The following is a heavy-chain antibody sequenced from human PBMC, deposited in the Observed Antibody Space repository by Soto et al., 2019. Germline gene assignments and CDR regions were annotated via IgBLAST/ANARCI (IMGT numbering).Heavy chain of an antibody. CDR3: ARGQEVGAHFFDS. Sequence: SETLSLTCTVSGGSISSYYWSWIRQPPGKGLEWIGYIYYSGSTNYNPSLKSRVTISRDNAKNSLSLQMNSLRAGDTAVYFCARGQEVGAHFFDSWGQGTQVTVSS. D-gene: IGHD2-15*01. CDR1: GGSISSYY. J-gene: IGHJ4*02. V-gene: IGHV4-59*12. CDR2: IYYSGST.